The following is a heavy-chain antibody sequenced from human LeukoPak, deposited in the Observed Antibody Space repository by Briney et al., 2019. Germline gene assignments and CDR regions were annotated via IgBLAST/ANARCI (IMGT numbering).Heavy chain of an antibody. J-gene: IGHJ4*02. D-gene: IGHD3-22*01. V-gene: IGHV4-4*07. CDR3: ARDGDYYDSSGSFDS. CDR1: GDSISDYY. Sequence: SETLSLTCTVSGDSISDYYWSWIRQPAGKGLEWIGRFYTSESIDYNPSLKSRVIMSVDTSKNQFSLKLYSVTAADTAVYYCARDGDYYDSSGSFDSWGQGTLVTVSS. CDR2: FYTSESI.